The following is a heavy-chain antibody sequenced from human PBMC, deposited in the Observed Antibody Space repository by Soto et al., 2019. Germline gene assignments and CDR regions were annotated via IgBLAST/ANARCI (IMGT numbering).Heavy chain of an antibody. CDR2: INHSGST. D-gene: IGHD3-22*01. CDR1: GGSFGAYY. V-gene: IGHV4-34*01. CDR3: ARDWYYSDSTGYYHDVFDI. J-gene: IGHJ3*02. Sequence: SETLSLTCAAYGGSFGAYYWTWIRQPPGKGLEWIGEINHSGSTNYNPSLKSRITISVDTSKNQFSLKLSSVTAADTAVYYCARDWYYSDSTGYYHDVFDIWGQGTMVTVSS.